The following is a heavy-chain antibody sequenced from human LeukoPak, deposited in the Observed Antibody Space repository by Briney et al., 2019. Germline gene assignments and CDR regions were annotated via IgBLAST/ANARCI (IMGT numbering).Heavy chain of an antibody. CDR2: IYTSGST. D-gene: IGHD6-13*01. V-gene: IGHV4-61*09. CDR3: ARDGDSSSGLDY. CDR1: GGSISSGDYY. J-gene: IGHJ4*02. Sequence: KPSQTLSLTCTVSGGSISSGDYYWSWIRQPPGKGLEWIGYIYTSGSTNYNPSLKSRVTMSVDTSKNQFSLKLSSVTAADTAVYYCARDGDSSSGLDYWGQRTLVTVSS.